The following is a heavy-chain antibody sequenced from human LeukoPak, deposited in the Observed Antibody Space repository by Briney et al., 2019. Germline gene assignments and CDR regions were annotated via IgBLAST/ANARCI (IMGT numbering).Heavy chain of an antibody. D-gene: IGHD5-24*01. J-gene: IGHJ4*02. Sequence: GRSLRLSCAASGFTFSSYAMHWVRQAPGKGLEWVAVISYDGSNKYYADSVKGRFTISRDNSKNTLYLQMNSLRAEDTAVYYCARDGRWLQSPGYWGQGTLVTVSS. CDR3: ARDGRWLQSPGY. CDR1: GFTFSSYA. CDR2: ISYDGSNK. V-gene: IGHV3-30-3*01.